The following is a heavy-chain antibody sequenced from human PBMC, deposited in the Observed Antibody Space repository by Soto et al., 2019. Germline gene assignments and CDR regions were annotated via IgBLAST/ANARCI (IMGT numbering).Heavy chain of an antibody. V-gene: IGHV4-61*03. J-gene: IGHJ3*01. CDR1: GDSVSSGSHH. CDR3: ARDLVAIGGRVYAFDL. D-gene: IGHD2-21*01. Sequence: QVQLQESGPGLVRPSETLSLTCTVAGDSVSSGSHHWNWIRQAPGKGLEWIGSIYFTGRTNHNPSLKSRVTISVDTSKNHLSLNLTSVTAVDTAVYHCARDLVAIGGRVYAFDLWGQGTMVTVSS. CDR2: IYFTGRT.